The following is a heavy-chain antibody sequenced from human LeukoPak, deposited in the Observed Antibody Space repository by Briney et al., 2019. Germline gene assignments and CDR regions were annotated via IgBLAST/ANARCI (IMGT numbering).Heavy chain of an antibody. CDR2: IYDSGST. D-gene: IGHD1-26*01. CDR3: ARLISAYYADY. V-gene: IGHV4-31*03. J-gene: IGHJ4*02. CDR1: GGSISSGDYF. Sequence: PSETLSLTCTVSGGSISSGDYFWSWTRQHPGKGLEWIGYIYDSGSTYYNPSLKSRVAISVDRSKNQFSLKLSSVTAADTAVYYCARLISAYYADYWGQGALVTVSS.